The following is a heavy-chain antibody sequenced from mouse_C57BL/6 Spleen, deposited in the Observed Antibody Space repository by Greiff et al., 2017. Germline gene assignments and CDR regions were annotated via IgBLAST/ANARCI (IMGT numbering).Heavy chain of an antibody. CDR3: ARGGIYYDYGWYFDV. CDR2: INPNNGGT. J-gene: IGHJ1*03. V-gene: IGHV1-22*01. CDR1: GYTFTDYN. D-gene: IGHD2-4*01. Sequence: EVQLQQSGPELVKPGASVKMSCKASGYTFTDYNMHWVKQSHGKSLEWIGYINPNNGGTSYNQKFKGKATLTVNKSSSTAYMELRSLTAEDSAVYYCARGGIYYDYGWYFDVWGKGTTVTVSS.